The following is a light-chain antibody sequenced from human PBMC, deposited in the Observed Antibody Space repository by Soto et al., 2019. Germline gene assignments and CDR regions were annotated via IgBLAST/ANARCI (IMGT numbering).Light chain of an antibody. CDR1: QSLGNTY. Sequence: EILLTQSPGTLSLSPGERATLSCRTSQSLGNTYLAWYQQKPGQAPRLLIFDASTRATGIPDRFSGSGSGTDFTLTISRLEPEDYAVYYCQLYGVSPKTFCQGTNVEVK. J-gene: IGKJ1*01. CDR3: QLYGVSPKT. V-gene: IGKV3-20*01. CDR2: DAS.